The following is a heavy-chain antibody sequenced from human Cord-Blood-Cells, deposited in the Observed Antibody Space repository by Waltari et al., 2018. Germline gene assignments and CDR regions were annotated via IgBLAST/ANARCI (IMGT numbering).Heavy chain of an antibody. CDR1: GDSVSSNSAA. J-gene: IGHJ4*02. V-gene: IGHV6-1*01. D-gene: IGHD3-22*01. CDR3: ARSLYYYDSSGYYYYFDY. Sequence: QVQLQQSGPGLVKPSQTLSLTCAISGDSVSSNSAAWNWIRQSPSRGLEWLGRTYYRSKWYNEYAVSVKSRITINPDTSKNQFSLQLNSVTPEDMAVYYCARSLYYYDSSGYYYYFDYWGQGTLVTVSS. CDR2: TYYRSKWYN.